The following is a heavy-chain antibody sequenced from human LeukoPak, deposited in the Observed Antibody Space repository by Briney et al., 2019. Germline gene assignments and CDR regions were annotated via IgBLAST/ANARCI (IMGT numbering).Heavy chain of an antibody. CDR1: GFTFSSYA. J-gene: IGHJ4*02. Sequence: PGGSLRLSCAASGFTFSSYAMHWVRQAPGKGLEWVAVISYDGSNKYYADSVKGRFTISRDNSKNTLYLQMDSLRAEDTAVYYCARGGRGYQLLYYFDYWGQGTLVTVSS. V-gene: IGHV3-30-3*01. CDR2: ISYDGSNK. CDR3: ARGGRGYQLLYYFDY. D-gene: IGHD2-2*01.